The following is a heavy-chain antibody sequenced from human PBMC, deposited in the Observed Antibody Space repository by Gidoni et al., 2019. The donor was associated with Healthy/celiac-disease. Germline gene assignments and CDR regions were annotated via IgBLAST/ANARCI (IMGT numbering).Heavy chain of an antibody. J-gene: IGHJ4*02. Sequence: QVQLQESGPGLVKPSQTLSLTCTVSGGSISSGSYYWSWIRQPAGKGLEWIGRIYTSGSTNYNPSLKSRVTISVDTSKNQFSLKLSSVTAADTAVYYCAREASMEWYSSSWSLDYWGQGTLVTVSS. V-gene: IGHV4-61*02. CDR1: GGSISSGSYY. D-gene: IGHD6-13*01. CDR2: IYTSGST. CDR3: AREASMEWYSSSWSLDY.